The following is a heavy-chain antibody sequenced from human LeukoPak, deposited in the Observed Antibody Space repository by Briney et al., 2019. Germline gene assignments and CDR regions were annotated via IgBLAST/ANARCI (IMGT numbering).Heavy chain of an antibody. CDR3: ARQIHGETRLVK. Sequence: PSETLSLTCTVSGGSISSSSYYWGWIRQPPGKGLEWIGSIYYSGSTYYNPSLKSRVTISVDTSKNQFSLKLSSVTAADTAVYYCARQIHGETRLVKWGQGTLVTVSS. J-gene: IGHJ4*02. D-gene: IGHD2/OR15-2a*01. CDR2: IYYSGST. V-gene: IGHV4-39*01. CDR1: GGSISSSSYY.